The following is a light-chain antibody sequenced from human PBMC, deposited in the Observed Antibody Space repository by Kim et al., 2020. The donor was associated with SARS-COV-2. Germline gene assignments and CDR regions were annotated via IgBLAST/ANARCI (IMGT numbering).Light chain of an antibody. V-gene: IGLV2-8*01. J-gene: IGLJ1*01. Sequence: QSALTQPPSASGSPGQSVTISCSGTSTDIVTYNYVSWYQQHPGKAPKLIIYEITKRPAGVPDRFSGSKSGDTASLTISGLQSEDEADYYCTSHANDNYVFGTGTNVTVL. CDR1: STDIVTYNY. CDR2: EIT. CDR3: TSHANDNYV.